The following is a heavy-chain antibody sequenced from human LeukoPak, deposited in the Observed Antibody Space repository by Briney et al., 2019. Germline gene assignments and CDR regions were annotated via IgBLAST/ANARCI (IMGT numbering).Heavy chain of an antibody. CDR2: IYYSGST. CDR1: GGSISSYY. V-gene: IGHV4-59*01. D-gene: IGHD6-13*01. Sequence: PSETLSLTCTVSGGSISSYYWSWIRQPPGKGLEWIGYIYYSGSTNYNPSLKSRVTISVDTSKNQFSLKLKSVTAADTAVYYCARGGSSRQKAFDYWGQGTLVTVSS. CDR3: ARGGSSRQKAFDY. J-gene: IGHJ4*02.